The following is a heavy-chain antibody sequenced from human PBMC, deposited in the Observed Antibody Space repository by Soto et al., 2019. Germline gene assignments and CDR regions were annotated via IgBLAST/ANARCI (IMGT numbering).Heavy chain of an antibody. D-gene: IGHD3-16*02. V-gene: IGHV3-23*01. CDR2: ISGSGGST. J-gene: IGHJ4*02. CDR3: AKDLHDCVWGSYRYFKTGLFDY. CDR1: GFTFSSYA. Sequence: GGSRRLSCAASGFTFSSYAMSWVRQAPGKGLEWVSAISGSGGSTYYADSVKGRFTISRDNSKNTLYLQMNSLRAEDTAVYYCAKDLHDCVWGSYRYFKTGLFDYWGQGTLVTVSS.